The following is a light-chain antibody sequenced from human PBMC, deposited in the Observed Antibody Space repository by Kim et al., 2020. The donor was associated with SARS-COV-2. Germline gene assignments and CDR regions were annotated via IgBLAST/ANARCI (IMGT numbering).Light chain of an antibody. CDR2: RNN. Sequence: PGQRVTISCSGSSSNIGSNYAYWYQQLPGTAPKLLIYRNNQRPSGVPDRFSGSKSGTSASLAISGLRSEDEADYYCAAWDDSLSVVFGGGTQLTVL. CDR3: AAWDDSLSVV. V-gene: IGLV1-47*01. CDR1: SSNIGSNY. J-gene: IGLJ2*01.